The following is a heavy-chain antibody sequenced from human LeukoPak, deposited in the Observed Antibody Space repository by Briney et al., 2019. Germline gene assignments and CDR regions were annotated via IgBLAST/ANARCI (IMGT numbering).Heavy chain of an antibody. CDR1: GFTFSSYA. J-gene: IGHJ4*02. V-gene: IGHV3-30-3*01. Sequence: QPGRSLRLSCAASGFTFSSYAMHWVRQAPGKGLEWVAVISYDGSNKYYADSVKGRFTISRDNSKNTLYLQMNSLRAEDTAVYYCARADRDGNKRFLDWGQGTLVTVSS. CDR2: ISYDGSNK. D-gene: IGHD5-24*01. CDR3: ARADRDGNKRFLD.